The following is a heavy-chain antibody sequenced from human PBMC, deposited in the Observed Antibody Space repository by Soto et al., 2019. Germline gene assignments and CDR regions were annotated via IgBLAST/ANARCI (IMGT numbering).Heavy chain of an antibody. V-gene: IGHV3-23*01. CDR1: GFTFSSYA. CDR2: ISGSGGST. J-gene: IGHJ4*02. Sequence: EVQLLESGGGLVQPGGSLRLSCAASGFTFSSYAMSWVRQAPGKGLEWVSAISGSGGSTYYADSVKGRFTISRDNSKNTLYLQMNSLRGEDTAVYYCARDLYQIATRTRPFDYWGQGTLVTVSS. CDR3: ARDLYQIATRTRPFDY. D-gene: IGHD6-6*01.